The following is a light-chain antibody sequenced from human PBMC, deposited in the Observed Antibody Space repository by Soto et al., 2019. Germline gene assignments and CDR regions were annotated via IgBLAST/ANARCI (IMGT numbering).Light chain of an antibody. CDR3: VLYYAGALV. J-gene: IGLJ2*01. CDR2: STD. Sequence: QAVVTQEPSLTVSPGGSVTLTCASSTGTVTSGHYPNWLQQKPGQAPRALIYSTDTRHSWTPARFSGSLLGGKAALTLSGVQPDDEAVYYCVLYYAGALVFGGGTKLTVL. CDR1: TGTVTSGHY. V-gene: IGLV7-43*01.